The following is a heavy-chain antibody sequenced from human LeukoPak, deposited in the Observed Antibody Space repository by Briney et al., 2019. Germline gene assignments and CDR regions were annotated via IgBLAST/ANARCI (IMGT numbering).Heavy chain of an antibody. CDR3: ARLFLCDY. J-gene: IGHJ4*02. V-gene: IGHV3-48*03. CDR2: ISCSGSTI. Sequence: PGVSLRLSCAASGFTFSSYEMNWVRQAPGKGLEWVSYISCSGSTIYYADSVKGRFTISRDNAKNSLYLQMNSMRAEDTAVYYCARLFLCDYWGQGTLVTVSS. D-gene: IGHD2-2*01. CDR1: GFTFSSYE.